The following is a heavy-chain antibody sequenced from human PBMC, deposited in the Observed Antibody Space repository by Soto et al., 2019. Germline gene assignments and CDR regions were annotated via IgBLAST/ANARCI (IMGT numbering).Heavy chain of an antibody. CDR2: ISYDGGLQ. J-gene: IGHJ4*02. CDR3: VSDRGYGHASVPYS. CDR1: GFTFTSYG. D-gene: IGHD5-18*01. Sequence: QAHLVESGGGVVQPGRSLRLSCAASGFTFTSYGMHWVRQAPGTRLEWVAVISYDGGLQHYADSMKARFTISRDNSKNMVLLQMNSLRAEDTAVYYCVSDRGYGHASVPYSWGQGTLVSVSS. V-gene: IGHV3-30*03.